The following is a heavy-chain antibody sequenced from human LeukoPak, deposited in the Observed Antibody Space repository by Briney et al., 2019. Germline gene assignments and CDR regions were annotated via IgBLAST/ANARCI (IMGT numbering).Heavy chain of an antibody. J-gene: IGHJ6*03. CDR3: ARLGYSSSSTGYYYYMDA. CDR2: IYTSGTT. V-gene: IGHV4-4*07. Sequence: SETLSLTCTVSGGSISSSYWSWIRQPAGKGLEWIGRIYTSGTTSYNPSLKSRVSISVDKSKNQLSLKVSSVTAADTAVYYCARLGYSSSSTGYYYYMDAWGKGTTVTVSS. D-gene: IGHD6-6*01. CDR1: GGSISSSY.